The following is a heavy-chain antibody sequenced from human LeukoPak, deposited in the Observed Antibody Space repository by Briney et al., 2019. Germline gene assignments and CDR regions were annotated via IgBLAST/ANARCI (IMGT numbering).Heavy chain of an antibody. CDR3: ARLTASSWYTGDY. Sequence: QPSETLSLTCTVSGGSISSSSYFWGWIRQPPGKGLEWVGSMSYSGSTYYNPSLKSRVTISVDTSKNQFSLKLSSVTAADTAVYYCARLTASSWYTGDYWGQGTLVTVSS. D-gene: IGHD6-13*01. CDR1: GGSISSSSYF. J-gene: IGHJ4*02. CDR2: MSYSGST. V-gene: IGHV4-39*01.